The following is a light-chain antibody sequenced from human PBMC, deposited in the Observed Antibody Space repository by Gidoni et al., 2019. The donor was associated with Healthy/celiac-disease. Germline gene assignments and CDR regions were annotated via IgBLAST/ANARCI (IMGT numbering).Light chain of an antibody. CDR3: QSYDSSRWV. Sequence: NFMLTQPHSVSESPGKTVTISCTRSSGSIASNYVQWYQQRPGSSPTTVIYEDNQRPSGVPDRFSGSIDSSSNSAPLTISGLKTEDEADYYCQSYDSSRWVFGGGTKLTVL. CDR1: SGSIASNY. J-gene: IGLJ3*02. V-gene: IGLV6-57*01. CDR2: EDN.